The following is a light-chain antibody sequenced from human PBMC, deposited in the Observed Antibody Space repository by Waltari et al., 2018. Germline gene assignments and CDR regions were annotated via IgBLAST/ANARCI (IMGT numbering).Light chain of an antibody. CDR1: TIGSKS. Sequence: YVLTQPPSVSVDPGKTARLTCGGNTIGSKSENWNQQKPGQAPVLVMFYDSDRPSEIPERFSGSNSGNTATLTISWVEAGDEADYHCQVWDDVTDSGVFGGGTKLTVL. CDR2: YDS. V-gene: IGLV3-21*04. CDR3: QVWDDVTDSGV. J-gene: IGLJ3*02.